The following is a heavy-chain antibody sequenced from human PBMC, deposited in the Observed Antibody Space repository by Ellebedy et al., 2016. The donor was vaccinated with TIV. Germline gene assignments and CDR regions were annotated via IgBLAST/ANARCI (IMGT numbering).Heavy chain of an antibody. CDR3: SRGIAAVMY. J-gene: IGHJ4*02. CDR2: INQDGGEK. Sequence: GESLKISCAASGFTISRHWMSWVRQGPGKGLEWVANINQDGGEKNYVVSVRGRFTISRDNAKNSLYLQINSLRAEDTAVYYCSRGIAAVMYWGQGTLVTVS. CDR1: GFTISRHW. D-gene: IGHD6-13*01. V-gene: IGHV3-7*01.